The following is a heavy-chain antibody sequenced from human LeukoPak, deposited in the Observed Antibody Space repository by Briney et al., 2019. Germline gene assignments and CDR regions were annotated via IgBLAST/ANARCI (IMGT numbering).Heavy chain of an antibody. CDR2: ISHSGST. D-gene: IGHD2-15*01. Sequence: SETLSLTCAVSSYSISSVYYWGWIRQPPGKGLEWIGSISHSGSTYYNPSLKSRVTISVDTSKNHFSLKLSSVTAADTAEYYCARDGGYCSGVTCDPFHDYWGQGTLVTVSS. V-gene: IGHV4-38-2*02. CDR1: SYSISSVYY. J-gene: IGHJ4*02. CDR3: ARDGGYCSGVTCDPFHDY.